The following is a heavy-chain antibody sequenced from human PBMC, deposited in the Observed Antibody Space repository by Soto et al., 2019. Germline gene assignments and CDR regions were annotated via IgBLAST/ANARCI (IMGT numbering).Heavy chain of an antibody. J-gene: IGHJ4*02. V-gene: IGHV1-69*13. CDR1: GGTFSSYA. Sequence: GASVKVSCKASGGTFSSYAISWVRQAPGQGLEWMGGIIPIFGTANYAQKFQGRVTITADESTSTAYMELSSLRSEDTAVYYCAGAIGYSYGSFDYWGQGTLVTVSS. D-gene: IGHD5-18*01. CDR3: AGAIGYSYGSFDY. CDR2: IIPIFGTA.